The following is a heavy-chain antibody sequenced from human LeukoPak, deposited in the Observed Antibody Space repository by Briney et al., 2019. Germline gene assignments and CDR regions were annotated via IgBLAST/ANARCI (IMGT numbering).Heavy chain of an antibody. D-gene: IGHD2-2*01. CDR3: ARGTSH. CDR1: GFTFSSYA. J-gene: IGHJ4*02. CDR2: ISYGGSNK. V-gene: IGHV3-30-3*01. Sequence: GGSLRLSCAASGFTFSSYAMHWVRQAPGKGLEWVAVISYGGSNKYYADSVKGRFTISRDNSKNTLYLQMNSLRAEDTAVYYCARGTSHWGQGTLVTVSS.